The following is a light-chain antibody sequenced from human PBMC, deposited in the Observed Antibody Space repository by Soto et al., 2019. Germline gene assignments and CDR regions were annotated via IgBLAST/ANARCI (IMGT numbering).Light chain of an antibody. Sequence: QSSLTQPASVSGSPGQSITISCTGTSSDVGGYNYVSWYQQHPGKAPKLMIYDVSNRPSGVSNRFSGSKSGNTASLTISGLQAEDEAASYCSSYTRSSSLWVFGTGTKLTVL. CDR3: SSYTRSSSLWV. V-gene: IGLV2-14*01. CDR1: SSDVGGYNY. CDR2: DVS. J-gene: IGLJ1*01.